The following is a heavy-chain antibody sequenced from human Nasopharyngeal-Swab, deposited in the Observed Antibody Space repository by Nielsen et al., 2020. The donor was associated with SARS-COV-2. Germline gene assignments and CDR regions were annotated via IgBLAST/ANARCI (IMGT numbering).Heavy chain of an antibody. D-gene: IGHD2-15*01. CDR3: AKRGVAVAATSWFDP. CDR2: ISGSGDST. CDR1: GFTFSSYA. J-gene: IGHJ5*02. V-gene: IGHV3-23*01. Sequence: GESLKISCAASGFTFSSYAMSWVRQASGKGLEWVSDISGSGDSTFYSDSVKGRFTMSRDNSKNMLYLQMSSLRAEDTAVYYCAKRGVAVAATSWFDPWGQGTLVTVSS.